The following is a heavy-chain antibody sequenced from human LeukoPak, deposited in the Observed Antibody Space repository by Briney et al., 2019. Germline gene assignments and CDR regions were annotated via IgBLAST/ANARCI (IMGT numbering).Heavy chain of an antibody. CDR3: ATDYGDLYY. D-gene: IGHD4-17*01. V-gene: IGHV4-34*01. CDR1: GGSFSGHY. J-gene: IGHJ4*02. CDR2: INHSGST. Sequence: SETLSLTCAVYGGSFSGHYWSWIRQPPGKGLEWIGEINHSGSTNYNPSLKSRVTISVDTSKNQFSLKLSSVTAADTAVYYCATDYGDLYYWGQGTLVTVSS.